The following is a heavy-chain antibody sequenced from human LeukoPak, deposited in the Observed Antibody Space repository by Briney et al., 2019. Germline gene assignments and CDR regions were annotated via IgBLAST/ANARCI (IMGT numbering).Heavy chain of an antibody. CDR2: ISAYNGNT. J-gene: IGHJ4*02. CDR1: GYTITSYA. V-gene: IGHV1-18*01. Sequence: GASVKVSCKASGYTITSYAMSWVRRAPGQGLEWMGWISAYNGNTNYAQKLQGRVTMTTGTSTSTAYMELRSLRSDDTAVYYCARQSDSSGYPDGYWGQGTLVTVSS. CDR3: ARQSDSSGYPDGY. D-gene: IGHD3-22*01.